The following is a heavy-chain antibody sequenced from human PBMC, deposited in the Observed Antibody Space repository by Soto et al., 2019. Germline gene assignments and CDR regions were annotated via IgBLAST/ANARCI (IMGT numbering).Heavy chain of an antibody. CDR1: GFTFSSYA. V-gene: IGHV3-30-3*01. CDR3: ARGGGIAALDY. D-gene: IGHD6-13*01. CDR2: ISYDGSNK. Sequence: QVQLVESGGGVVQPGRSLRLSCAASGFTFSSYAMHWVRQAPGKGLEWVAVISYDGSNKYYADSVKGRFTSSRDNSKNTLYLQMNSLGAEDTAVYYCARGGGIAALDYWGQGTLVTVSS. J-gene: IGHJ4*02.